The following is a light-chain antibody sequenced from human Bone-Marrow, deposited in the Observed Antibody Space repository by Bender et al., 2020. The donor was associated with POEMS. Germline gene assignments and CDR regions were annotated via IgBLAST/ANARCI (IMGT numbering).Light chain of an antibody. J-gene: IGLJ1*01. CDR1: NSDVGSYNL. V-gene: IGLV2-14*02. Sequence: QSALTQPASMSGSPGQSITISCTGTNSDVGSYNLVFWYQHHPGEAPKLLIYDVSKRPSGVPDRFSGSKSGNTASLTISGLQADDEAHDYCSSYTTSTTLFGTGTKVTVL. CDR2: DVS. CDR3: SSYTTSTTL.